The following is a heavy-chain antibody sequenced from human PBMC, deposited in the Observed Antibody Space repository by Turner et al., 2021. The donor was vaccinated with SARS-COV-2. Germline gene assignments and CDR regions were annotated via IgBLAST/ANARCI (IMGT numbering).Heavy chain of an antibody. V-gene: IGHV3-30*18. CDR3: AKDRSFRGGTYLFDY. CDR2: ISYDGNNQ. J-gene: IGHJ4*02. CDR1: GFTFSSYG. Sequence: QVHLMESGGGVVQPGRSLRLSCAASGFTFSSYGMHWVRQAPGKGLEWVSIISYDGNNQDYADSVKGRITISRDNSKNTLYLQMNSLRAEDTAVYYCAKDRSFRGGTYLFDYWGQGTLVTVSS. D-gene: IGHD1-26*01.